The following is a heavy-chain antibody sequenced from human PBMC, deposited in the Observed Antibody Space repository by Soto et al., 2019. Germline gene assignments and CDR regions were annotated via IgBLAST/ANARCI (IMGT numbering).Heavy chain of an antibody. V-gene: IGHV1-69*13. J-gene: IGHJ5*02. Sequence: SVKVSCKASGGTFSSYAISWVRQAPGQGLEWMGGIIPIFGTANYAQKFQGRVTITADESTSTAYMELSSLRSEDTAVYYCARDKGHDSSGYLNWFDPWGQGTLVTVSS. D-gene: IGHD3-22*01. CDR2: IIPIFGTA. CDR1: GGTFSSYA. CDR3: ARDKGHDSSGYLNWFDP.